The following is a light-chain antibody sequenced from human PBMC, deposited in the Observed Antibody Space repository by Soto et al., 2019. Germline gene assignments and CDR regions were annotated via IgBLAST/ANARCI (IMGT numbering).Light chain of an antibody. CDR1: TGPVTSGYY. V-gene: IGLV7-43*01. Sequence: QAVVTQEPSLTVSPGGTVTLTCASSTGPVTSGYYPNWFQQKPGQAPRALIYDTGIKHPWTPGRFSGSLLGGKAVLTLSGAQPEDEAEYYRLLSYGGTYVFGPGTKLTVL. CDR3: LLSYGGTYV. J-gene: IGLJ1*01. CDR2: DTG.